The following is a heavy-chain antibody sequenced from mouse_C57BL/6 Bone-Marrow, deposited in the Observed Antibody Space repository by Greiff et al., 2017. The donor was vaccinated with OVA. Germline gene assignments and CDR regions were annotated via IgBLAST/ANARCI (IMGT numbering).Heavy chain of an antibody. J-gene: IGHJ4*01. CDR1: GFNIKDDY. D-gene: IGHD1-1*01. Sequence: EVQLQQSGAELVRPGASVKLSCTASGFNIKDDYMHWVKQRPEQGLEWIGWIDPENGDTEYASKFQGKATITADTSSNTAYLQLSSLTSEDTSVYYCTTPYYYVSNYYAMDYWGQGTSVTVSS. V-gene: IGHV14-4*01. CDR2: IDPENGDT. CDR3: TTPYYYVSNYYAMDY.